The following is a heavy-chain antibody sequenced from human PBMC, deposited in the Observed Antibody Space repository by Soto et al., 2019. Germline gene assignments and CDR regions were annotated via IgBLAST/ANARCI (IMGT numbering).Heavy chain of an antibody. J-gene: IGHJ5*01. Sequence: SETLSLTCSVSGDSISNLDYFWAWIRQPPGQALEYIGYIYKSATTYYNPSFESRVAISVDTLKSQFSLNVTSVTAADTAVYFCARGRYCLTGRCFPNWFDSWGQGALVTVSS. CDR3: ARGRYCLTGRCFPNWFDS. V-gene: IGHV4-30-4*01. D-gene: IGHD7-27*01. CDR1: GDSISNLDYF. CDR2: IYKSATT.